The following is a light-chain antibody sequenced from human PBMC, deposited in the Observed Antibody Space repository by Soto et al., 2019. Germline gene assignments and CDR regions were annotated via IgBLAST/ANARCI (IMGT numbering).Light chain of an antibody. J-gene: IGKJ4*01. CDR1: QSISSY. CDR2: AAS. Sequence: DIQMTQSPSSLSASVGDRVTITGRASQSISSYLNWYQQKPGKAPKLLIYAASSLQSGVPSRFSGSESGTDFTLTISSLQPEDFATYYCQQSYSTPLTFGGGTKVDI. V-gene: IGKV1-39*01. CDR3: QQSYSTPLT.